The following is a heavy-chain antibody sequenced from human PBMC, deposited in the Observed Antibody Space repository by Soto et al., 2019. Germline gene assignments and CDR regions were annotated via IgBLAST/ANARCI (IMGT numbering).Heavy chain of an antibody. CDR1: GYTCINYG. J-gene: IGHJ6*02. CDR2: ISTYNGNT. D-gene: IGHD5-18*01. V-gene: IGHV1-18*01. Sequence: QVQLVQSGAEVKKPGASVKVSCKSSGYTCINYGISWVRQAPGQGLEWMGWISTYNGNTKYAQKVQGRVTMTTDTSPRTASMELRILRSDDTAVYCCARWLRNGMHVWGQGTTVAVSS. CDR3: ARWLRNGMHV.